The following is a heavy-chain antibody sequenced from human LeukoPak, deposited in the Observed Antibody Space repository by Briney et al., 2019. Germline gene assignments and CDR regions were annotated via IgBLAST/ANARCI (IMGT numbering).Heavy chain of an antibody. V-gene: IGHV1-69*04. CDR1: GGTFSSYA. Sequence: SVKVSCKASGGTFSSYAISWVRQAPGQGLEWMGRIIPILGIANYAQKFQGRVTITADKSTSTAYMELSSLRSEDTAVYYCARHMITFGGGLDYWGQGTLVTVSS. CDR3: ARHMITFGGGLDY. CDR2: IIPILGIA. D-gene: IGHD3-16*01. J-gene: IGHJ4*02.